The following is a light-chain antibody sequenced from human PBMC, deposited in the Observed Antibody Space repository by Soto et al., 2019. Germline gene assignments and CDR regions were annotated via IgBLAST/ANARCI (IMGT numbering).Light chain of an antibody. CDR3: QQRRSWPVT. Sequence: EIVLTQSPATLSLSPGERATLSCRASQSVDSYLAWYQQKPGQAPRLLIYDASNRATGIPARFSGSGSETGFTLTISSLEPEDFAVYYCQQRRSWPVTFGQGTRVEIK. CDR1: QSVDSY. V-gene: IGKV3-11*01. CDR2: DAS. J-gene: IGKJ5*01.